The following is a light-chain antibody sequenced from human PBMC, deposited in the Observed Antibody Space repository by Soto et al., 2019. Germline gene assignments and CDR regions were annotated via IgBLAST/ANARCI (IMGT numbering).Light chain of an antibody. J-gene: IGKJ3*01. Sequence: DIQMTQSPASLSASVGDRVTISCRASQTISGYLNWYQQKPGKAPELLIYAASYLGNGVPSRFSGSGSGTDFTLTISSLQPEDFATYYCQQSYSTPFFGPGTKVDIK. CDR2: AAS. V-gene: IGKV1-39*01. CDR3: QQSYSTPF. CDR1: QTISGY.